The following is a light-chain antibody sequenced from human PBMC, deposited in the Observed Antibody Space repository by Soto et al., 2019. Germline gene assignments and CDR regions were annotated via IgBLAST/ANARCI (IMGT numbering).Light chain of an antibody. J-gene: IGKJ1*01. V-gene: IGKV3-20*01. CDR3: QQYGSSPRT. Sequence: EIVLTQSPGTLSLSPGERATLSCRASQSVSSSYLAWHQQKPGQAPRLLIYGASSRATGIPDRFSGSGSGTDFTLTISRLEPEDFAVYYCQQYGSSPRTFGQGSMVDIK. CDR1: QSVSSSY. CDR2: GAS.